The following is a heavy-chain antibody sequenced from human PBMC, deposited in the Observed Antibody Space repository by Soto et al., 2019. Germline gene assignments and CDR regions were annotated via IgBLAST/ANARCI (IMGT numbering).Heavy chain of an antibody. Sequence: EVQLVESGGGSVKPGGSLRLSCAVSDFTLSNARMNWVRQAPGKGLEWVGRIKSKVDGGTTDYAAPVKGRFTISRDDSKNMLFLQMHSLKSEDTVVYYCSTGGYPSGLDYWGQGTLVTVSS. CDR2: IKSKVDGGTT. D-gene: IGHD3-10*01. V-gene: IGHV3-15*07. J-gene: IGHJ4*02. CDR1: DFTLSNAR. CDR3: STGGYPSGLDY.